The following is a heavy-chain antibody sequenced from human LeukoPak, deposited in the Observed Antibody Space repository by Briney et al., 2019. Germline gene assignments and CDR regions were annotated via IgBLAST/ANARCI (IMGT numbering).Heavy chain of an antibody. CDR2: MKKDGSET. CDR1: GFSISDHY. Sequence: GGSLRLSCAASGFSISDHYMDWVRQAPGKGLQWVANMKKDGSETKYVESVKGRFTISRDNAKNSLYLQMNSLRAEDTAVYYCGRHRSGSGTYFIDYWGQGTLVSVSS. J-gene: IGHJ4*02. CDR3: GRHRSGSGTYFIDY. D-gene: IGHD3-10*01. V-gene: IGHV3-7*01.